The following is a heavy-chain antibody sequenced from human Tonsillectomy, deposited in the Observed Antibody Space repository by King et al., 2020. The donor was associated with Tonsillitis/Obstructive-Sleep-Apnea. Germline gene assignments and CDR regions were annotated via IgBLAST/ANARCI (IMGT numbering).Heavy chain of an antibody. CDR3: ARGPPPDDCTGGVCYAYSYYYYMDV. CDR1: GGSISSYY. D-gene: IGHD2-8*02. CDR2: IYYSGST. V-gene: IGHV4-59*01. J-gene: IGHJ6*03. Sequence: VKLQESGPGLVKPSETLSLTCTVSGGSISSYYWSWIRQPPGKGLEWIGYIYYSGSTNYNPSLKSRVTISVDTSKNQFSLKLSSVTAADTAVYYCARGPPPDDCTGGVCYAYSYYYYMDVWGKGTTVTVSS.